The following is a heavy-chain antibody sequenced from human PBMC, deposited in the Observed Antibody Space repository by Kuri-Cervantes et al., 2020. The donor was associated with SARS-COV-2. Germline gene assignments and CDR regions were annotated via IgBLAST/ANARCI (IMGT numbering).Heavy chain of an antibody. Sequence: GSLRLSCAVSGYSISSGYYWGWIRQPPGKGLEWIGSIYHSGSTYYNPSLKSRVTISVDTSKNQFSLKLSSVTAADTAVYYCARHGGYDHLRPHYYYYYMTSGAKGPRSPSP. CDR2: IYHSGST. CDR1: GYSISSGYY. V-gene: IGHV4-38-2*01. D-gene: IGHD5-12*01. CDR3: ARHGGYDHLRPHYYYYYMTS. J-gene: IGHJ6*03.